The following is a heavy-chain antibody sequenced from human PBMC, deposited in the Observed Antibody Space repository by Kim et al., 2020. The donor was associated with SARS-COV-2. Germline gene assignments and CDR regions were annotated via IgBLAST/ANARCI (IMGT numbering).Heavy chain of an antibody. D-gene: IGHD3-10*01. Sequence: ASVKVSCKVSGYTLTELSMLWVRQAPGKGLEWMGGFDPEDGETIYAQKFQGRVTMTEDTSTDTAYMELSSLRSEDTAVYYCATGTVVRGPHYADQNLYYYYYGMDVWGQGTTVTVSS. CDR3: ATGTVVRGPHYADQNLYYYYYGMDV. J-gene: IGHJ6*02. V-gene: IGHV1-24*01. CDR1: GYTLTELS. CDR2: FDPEDGET.